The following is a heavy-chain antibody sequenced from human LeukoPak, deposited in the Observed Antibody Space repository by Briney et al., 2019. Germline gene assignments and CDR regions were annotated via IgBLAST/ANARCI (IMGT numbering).Heavy chain of an antibody. CDR1: EFTFSDYY. Sequence: GGSLRLSCAASEFTFSDYYISWIRQAPGKGLEWVSYISSSGSTIYYADSVKGRFTISRDNAKSSLYLLMNSLRAEDTAVYYCARGPRDGDYYGYFQHWGQGTLVTVSS. V-gene: IGHV3-11*01. CDR3: ARGPRDGDYYGYFQH. CDR2: ISSSGSTI. D-gene: IGHD2-21*01. J-gene: IGHJ1*01.